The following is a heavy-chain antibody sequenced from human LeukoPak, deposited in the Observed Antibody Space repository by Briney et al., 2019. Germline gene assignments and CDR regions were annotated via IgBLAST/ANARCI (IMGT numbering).Heavy chain of an antibody. J-gene: IGHJ4*02. D-gene: IGHD6-19*01. CDR2: ISYDGSNK. V-gene: IGHV3-30-3*01. CDR3: ARATPLRISGWYGYFDY. Sequence: PGRSLRLSCAASGFTFSSYAMHWVRQAPGKGLEWVAVISYDGSNKYYADSVKGRFTISRDNSKNTLYLQMNSLRAEDTAVYYCARATPLRISGWYGYFDYWGQGTLVTVSS. CDR1: GFTFSSYA.